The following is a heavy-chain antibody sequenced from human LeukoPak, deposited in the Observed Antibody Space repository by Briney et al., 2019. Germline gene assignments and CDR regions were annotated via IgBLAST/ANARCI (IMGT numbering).Heavy chain of an antibody. CDR3: ARVVITFGGVIDRFDY. V-gene: IGHV3-74*01. CDR1: GFTFSSYW. J-gene: IGHJ4*02. D-gene: IGHD3-16*02. Sequence: PGGSLRLSCAASGFTFSSYWMHWVRQAPGKGLVWVSRINSDGSSTNYADSVKGRFTISRDNAKNSLYLQMNSLRAEDTAVYYCARVVITFGGVIDRFDYWGQGTLVTVSS. CDR2: INSDGSST.